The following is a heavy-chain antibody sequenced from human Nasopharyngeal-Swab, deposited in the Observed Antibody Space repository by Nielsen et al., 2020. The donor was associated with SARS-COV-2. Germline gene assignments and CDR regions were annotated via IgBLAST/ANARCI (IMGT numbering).Heavy chain of an antibody. V-gene: IGHV3-33*01. CDR1: GFTFSSYG. D-gene: IGHD6-19*01. CDR3: ARDYSSGWYTFDY. Sequence: GGSLRLSCAASGFTFSSYGMHWVRQAPGKGLEWVAVIWYDGSNKYYADSVKGRFTISRDNSKNTLYLQMNSLRAEDTAVYYSARDYSSGWYTFDYWGQGTLVTVSS. CDR2: IWYDGSNK. J-gene: IGHJ4*02.